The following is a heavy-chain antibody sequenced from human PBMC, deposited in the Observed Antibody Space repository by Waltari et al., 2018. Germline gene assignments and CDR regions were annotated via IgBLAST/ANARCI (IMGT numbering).Heavy chain of an antibody. V-gene: IGHV3-7*01. CDR2: IKRDGSVV. Sequence: EVQLVESGGGLVQPGGSLRLSCAASGFTFSTYWMSWVRQATGKGLEWVASIKRDGSVVYYVDLVKGRFTISRDNAKNSLYLQMTSPRADDTAVYYCARGLWCTSSSCYGEYSFDYWGQGTLVTVSS. J-gene: IGHJ4*02. CDR1: GFTFSTYW. D-gene: IGHD2-2*01. CDR3: ARGLWCTSSSCYGEYSFDY.